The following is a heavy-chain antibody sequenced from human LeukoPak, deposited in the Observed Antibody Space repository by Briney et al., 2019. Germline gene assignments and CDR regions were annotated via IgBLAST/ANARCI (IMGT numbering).Heavy chain of an antibody. CDR3: AREHDSSGYKREFDY. V-gene: IGHV3-11*04. Sequence: GGSLRLSCAASGFTFSDYYMSWIRQAPGKGLEWVSYISSSGSTIYYADSVKGRFTISRDNAKNSLYLQMNSLRAEDTAVYCCAREHDSSGYKREFDYWGQGTLVTVSS. J-gene: IGHJ4*02. CDR2: ISSSGSTI. D-gene: IGHD3-22*01. CDR1: GFTFSDYY.